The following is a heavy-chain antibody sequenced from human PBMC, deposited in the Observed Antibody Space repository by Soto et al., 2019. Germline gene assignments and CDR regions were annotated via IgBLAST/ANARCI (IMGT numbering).Heavy chain of an antibody. D-gene: IGHD1-1*01. CDR2: ISAHNGNT. V-gene: IGHV1-18*01. Sequence: QVHLVQSGAEVKKPGASVKVSCKGSGYAFTTYGITWVRQAPGQGLEWMGWISAHNGNTNYAQKLQGRVNVTRDTSTSTAYMELRSLRSDYTAVYYCARGRYGDYWGQGALVTVSS. J-gene: IGHJ4*02. CDR3: ARGRYGDY. CDR1: GYAFTTYG.